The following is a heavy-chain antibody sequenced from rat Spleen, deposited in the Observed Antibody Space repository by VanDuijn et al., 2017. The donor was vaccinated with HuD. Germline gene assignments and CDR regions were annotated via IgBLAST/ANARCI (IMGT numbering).Heavy chain of an antibody. CDR3: ASPVPYFDY. CDR1: GFTFSNSG. J-gene: IGHJ2*01. Sequence: EVQLVESGGGLVQPGRSLKLSCAASGFTFSNSGMAWVRQAPTKGLEWVASISYDGSRTYYRDSVKGRFTISRDNAKNTLYLQMDSLRSEDTATYYCASPVPYFDYWGQGVMVTVSS. CDR2: ISYDGSRT. V-gene: IGHV5-29*01.